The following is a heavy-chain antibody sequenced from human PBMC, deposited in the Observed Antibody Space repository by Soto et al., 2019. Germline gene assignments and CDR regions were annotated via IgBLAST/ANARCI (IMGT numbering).Heavy chain of an antibody. CDR3: ARAVTTVTTSPSFDY. J-gene: IGHJ4*02. Sequence: QVQLVESGGGVVQPGRSLRLSCAASGFTFSSYAMHWVRQAPGKGLEWVAVISYDGSNKYYADSVKGRFTISRDNSKNTLYLQMNSLRAEDTAVYYCARAVTTVTTSPSFDYWGQGTLVTVSS. CDR2: ISYDGSNK. V-gene: IGHV3-30-3*01. CDR1: GFTFSSYA. D-gene: IGHD4-17*01.